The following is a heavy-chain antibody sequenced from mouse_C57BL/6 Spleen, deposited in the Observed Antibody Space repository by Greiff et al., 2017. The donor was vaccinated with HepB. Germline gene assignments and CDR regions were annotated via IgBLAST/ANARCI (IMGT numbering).Heavy chain of an antibody. J-gene: IGHJ3*01. CDR1: GYAFSSYW. Sequence: VKLVESGAELVKPGASVKISCKASGYAFSSYWMNWVKQRPGKGLEWIGQIYPGDGDTNYNGKFKGKATLTADKSSSTAYMQLSSLTSEDSAVYFCARCLYGGSSSFAYWGQGTLVTVSA. D-gene: IGHD1-1*01. CDR3: ARCLYGGSSSFAY. V-gene: IGHV1-80*01. CDR2: IYPGDGDT.